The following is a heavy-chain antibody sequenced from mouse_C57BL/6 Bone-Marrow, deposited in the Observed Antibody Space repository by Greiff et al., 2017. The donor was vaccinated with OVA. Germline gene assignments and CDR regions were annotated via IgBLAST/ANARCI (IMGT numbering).Heavy chain of an antibody. Sequence: EVQLQESGAELVRPGASVKLSCTASGFNIKDDYMHWVKQRPEQGLEWIGWIDPENGDTEYASKFQGKATITADTSSNTAYLQLSSLTSEDTAVYYCTTLTQKTDYWGQGTTLTVSS. V-gene: IGHV14-4*01. CDR3: TTLTQKTDY. CDR1: GFNIKDDY. J-gene: IGHJ2*01. CDR2: IDPENGDT.